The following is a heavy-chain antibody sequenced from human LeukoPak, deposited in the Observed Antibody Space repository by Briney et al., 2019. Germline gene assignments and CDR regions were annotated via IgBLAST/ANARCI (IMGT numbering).Heavy chain of an antibody. Sequence: SVKVSCKASGGTFSSYAISWVRQAPGQGLEWMGRIIPILGIAKYAQKFQGRVTTTADKSTSTAYMELSSLRSEDTAVYYCARAPLNYYDSSGYDSWGQGTLVTASS. V-gene: IGHV1-69*04. CDR1: GGTFSSYA. J-gene: IGHJ4*02. CDR2: IIPILGIA. CDR3: ARAPLNYYDSSGYDS. D-gene: IGHD3-22*01.